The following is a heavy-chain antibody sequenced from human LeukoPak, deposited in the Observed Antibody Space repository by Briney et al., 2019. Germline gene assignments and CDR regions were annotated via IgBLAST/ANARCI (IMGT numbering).Heavy chain of an antibody. CDR3: ATARNFRFEY. D-gene: IGHD1-7*01. J-gene: IGHJ4*02. CDR1: GLTFRTTW. V-gene: IGHV3-74*01. CDR2: MNGEGTTI. Sequence: GGSLRLSCATSGLTFRTTWMHWVRQAPGKGLMWVSRMNGEGTTIDYADSVKGRFTVSRDYAKNTLFLQMNNLRTEDTALYFCATARNFRFEYWGQGSLVIVSS.